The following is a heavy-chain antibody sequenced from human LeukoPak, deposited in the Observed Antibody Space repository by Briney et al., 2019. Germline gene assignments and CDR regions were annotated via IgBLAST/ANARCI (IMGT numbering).Heavy chain of an antibody. CDR2: ISHSGAT. CDR3: ARRSHASPAGYSPFFDS. J-gene: IGHJ4*02. CDR1: GFPFSSYT. D-gene: IGHD3-3*02. Sequence: GGSLRLSCAGPGFPFSSYTITSVRQGPGKGMEWASTISHSGATYYADSVKGRFTISRDNSKNTVFLQMNSLRAEDTALYFWARRSHASPAGYSPFFDSWGQGTLVTVSS. V-gene: IGHV3-23*01.